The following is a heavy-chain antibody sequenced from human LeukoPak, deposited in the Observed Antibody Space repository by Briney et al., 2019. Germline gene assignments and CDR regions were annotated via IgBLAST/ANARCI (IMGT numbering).Heavy chain of an antibody. CDR1: GGSISSYY. D-gene: IGHD3-10*01. J-gene: IGHJ4*02. CDR2: IYYSGST. V-gene: IGHV4-59*01. Sequence: SETLSLTCTVSGGSISSYYWSWIRQPPGKGLEWIGYIYYSGSTNYNPSLKSRVTISVDTSKNQFSLKLSSVTAADTAVYYCARELLWFGELPYFDYWGQGTLVTVSS. CDR3: ARELLWFGELPYFDY.